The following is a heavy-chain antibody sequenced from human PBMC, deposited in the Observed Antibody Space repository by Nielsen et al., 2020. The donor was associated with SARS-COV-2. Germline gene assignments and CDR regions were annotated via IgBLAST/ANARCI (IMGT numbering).Heavy chain of an antibody. CDR1: GFTFSGSA. V-gene: IGHV3-73*01. Sequence: GGSLRLSCAVSGFTFSGSALHWVRQAPGKGLEWVGRIRSEANDYATAYAASVKGRFTISRDDSKNTTYLQMDSLRAEDTAVYYCAVCTSCYTHYYYYGMDVWGQGTTVTVSS. CDR3: AVCTSCYTHYYYYGMDV. J-gene: IGHJ6*02. D-gene: IGHD2-2*02. CDR2: IRSEANDYAT.